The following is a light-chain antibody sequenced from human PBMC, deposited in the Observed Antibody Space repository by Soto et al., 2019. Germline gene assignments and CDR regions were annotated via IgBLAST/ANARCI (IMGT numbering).Light chain of an antibody. V-gene: IGLV1-40*01. CDR3: QSYDSSLSAYV. CDR2: GNN. J-gene: IGLJ1*01. CDR1: SSNIGAGYD. Sequence: QSALTQPPSLSGAPGQRVTISCTGSSSNIGAGYDVHWYQQLPGTAPKLLIYGNNNRPSGVPDRFSGSKSDTSASLAITELQAEDEADYYCQSYDSSLSAYVFGPGTKVTVL.